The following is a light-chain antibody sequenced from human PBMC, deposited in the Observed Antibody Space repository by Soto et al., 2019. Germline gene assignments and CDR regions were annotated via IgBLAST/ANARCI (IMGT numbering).Light chain of an antibody. J-gene: IGKJ1*01. Sequence: EIVLTQSPGTLSLSQGERATLSCRASQSVSSSYLAWYQQKPGQAPRPLIYGASSRAIGIPDRFSGSGSGTDFTLTISRLEPEDFAVYYCQQYGSSPWTFGQGTKV. CDR3: QQYGSSPWT. CDR2: GAS. CDR1: QSVSSSY. V-gene: IGKV3-20*01.